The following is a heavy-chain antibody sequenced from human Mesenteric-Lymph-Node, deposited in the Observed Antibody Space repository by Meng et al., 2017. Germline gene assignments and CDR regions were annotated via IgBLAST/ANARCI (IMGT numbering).Heavy chain of an antibody. Sequence: GESLKISCAASGFTFSSYGMHWVRQAPGKGLEWVAVIWYDGSNKYYADSVKGRFTISRDNSKNTLYLQMNSLRVEDTAIYYCAKVGYGAGSHFDHWGQGTLVTVSS. V-gene: IGHV3-33*06. CDR2: IWYDGSNK. CDR3: AKVGYGAGSHFDH. D-gene: IGHD3-10*01. J-gene: IGHJ4*02. CDR1: GFTFSSYG.